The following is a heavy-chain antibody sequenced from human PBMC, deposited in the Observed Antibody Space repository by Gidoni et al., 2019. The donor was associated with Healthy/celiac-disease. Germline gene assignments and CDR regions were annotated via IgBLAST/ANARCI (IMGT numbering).Heavy chain of an antibody. Sequence: QVQLQQWGAGLLKPSETLSLTCAVYGGSFSGYYWSWIRQPPGKGLEWIGEINHSGSTNYNPSLKSRVTISVDTSKNQFSLKLSSVTSADTAVYYCASSPDHSGSYRSPFDYWGQGTLVTVSS. CDR2: INHSGST. CDR3: ASSPDHSGSYRSPFDY. D-gene: IGHD1-26*01. J-gene: IGHJ4*02. CDR1: GGSFSGYY. V-gene: IGHV4-34*01.